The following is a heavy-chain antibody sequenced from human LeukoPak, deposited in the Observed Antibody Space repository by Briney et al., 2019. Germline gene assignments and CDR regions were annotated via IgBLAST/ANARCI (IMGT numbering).Heavy chain of an antibody. J-gene: IGHJ4*01. CDR3: ARAEGSTSLGRFDY. CDR2: IYYSGST. V-gene: IGHV4-59*01. CDR1: GGSISSYY. D-gene: IGHD2-2*01. Sequence: SEALSLTFTGSGGSISSYYWGWIRPPPGKGLEWIGYIYYSGSTNYNPSLKTRVTISVDTSKNRFSLKLSSVTAADTAVYYCARAEGSTSLGRFDYWGQGTLVTVSS.